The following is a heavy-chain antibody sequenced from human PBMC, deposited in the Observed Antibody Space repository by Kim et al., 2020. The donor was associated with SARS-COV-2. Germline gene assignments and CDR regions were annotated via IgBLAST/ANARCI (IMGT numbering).Heavy chain of an antibody. CDR2: I. V-gene: IGHV3-11*04. Sequence: IYYADSVKGRFTSSRDNDKNSLYLQMNSLRAEDTAVDYCARGPVFGRSDVWGQGTLVTVSS. D-gene: IGHD3-10*02. CDR3: ARGPVFGRSDV. J-gene: IGHJ4*02.